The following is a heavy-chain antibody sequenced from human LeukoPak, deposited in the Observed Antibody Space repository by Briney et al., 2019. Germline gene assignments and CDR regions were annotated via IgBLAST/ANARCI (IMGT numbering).Heavy chain of an antibody. CDR2: ICSNGASR. J-gene: IGHJ3*02. CDR3: AKDRSVAGIDAFYI. Sequence: WGSLRLSCASAGCTYISYAMSWVRQAPGKGRQWVSAICSNGASRYYAPIVHGLSTISRDNTKNILYLQMNRVRAADTAVYCCAKDRSVAGIDAFYIWGHGTMVSVSS. CDR1: GCTYISYA. V-gene: IGHV3-23*01. D-gene: IGHD2-15*01.